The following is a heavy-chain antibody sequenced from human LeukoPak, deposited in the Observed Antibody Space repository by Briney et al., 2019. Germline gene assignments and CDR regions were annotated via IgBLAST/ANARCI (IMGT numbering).Heavy chain of an antibody. D-gene: IGHD3-3*01. V-gene: IGHV1-18*01. J-gene: IGHJ4*02. CDR3: ARVGRFGMVIIGNGYFDY. CDR2: ISAYNGNT. CDR1: GYTFTSYG. Sequence: ASVKVSCKASGYTFTSYGISWVRQAPGQGLEWMGWISAYNGNTNYAQKLQGRVTMTTDTSTSTAYMELRSLRSDDTAVYYCARVGRFGMVIIGNGYFDYWGQGTLVTVSS.